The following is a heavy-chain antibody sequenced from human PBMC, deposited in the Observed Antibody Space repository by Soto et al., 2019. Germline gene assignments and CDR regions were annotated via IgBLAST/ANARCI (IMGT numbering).Heavy chain of an antibody. Sequence: GGSLRLSCAASGFTFSTYGMHWVRQAPGKGLEWVALVWFDGSDKYSSDSVKGRFTISRDNSKNTLYLQMNSLRAEDTAVYYCARLYCSASSCYSVGGFDIWGQGTMVTVPS. J-gene: IGHJ3*02. CDR3: ARLYCSASSCYSVGGFDI. CDR1: GFTFSTYG. V-gene: IGHV3-33*01. D-gene: IGHD2-15*01. CDR2: VWFDGSDK.